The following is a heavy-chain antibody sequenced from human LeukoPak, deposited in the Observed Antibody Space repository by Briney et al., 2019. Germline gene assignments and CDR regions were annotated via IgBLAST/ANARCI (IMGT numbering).Heavy chain of an antibody. V-gene: IGHV3-74*01. J-gene: IGHJ5*02. CDR2: INSDGSST. Sequence: GGSLRLSCVASGFTFTNYAMSWVRQAPGKGLVWVSRINSDGSSTSYADSVKGRFTISRDNAKNTLYLQMNSLRAEDTAVYYCARGTGSYISWGQGTLVTVSS. D-gene: IGHD3-10*01. CDR1: GFTFTNYA. CDR3: ARGTGSYIS.